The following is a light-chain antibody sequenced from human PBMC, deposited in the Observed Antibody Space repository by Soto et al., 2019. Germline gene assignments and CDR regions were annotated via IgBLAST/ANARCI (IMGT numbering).Light chain of an antibody. J-gene: IGKJ5*01. V-gene: IGKV3-15*01. CDR3: QQYYTWPLT. CDR2: GAS. Sequence: EIVMTQSPATLSVSPGERATLSCRASQSVSSNLAWYQQKPGQAPRLLIDGASSRATGIPVRFSGSGSGTEFTLTISSLQSEDFAVYYCQQYYTWPLTFGQGTRLEIK. CDR1: QSVSSN.